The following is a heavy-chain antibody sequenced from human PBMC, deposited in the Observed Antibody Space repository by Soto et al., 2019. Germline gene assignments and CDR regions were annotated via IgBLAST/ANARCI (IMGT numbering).Heavy chain of an antibody. Sequence: HVQLQESGPGLVKPSQTLSLTCTVSGGSISRGDYYWSWIRQPPGKGLEWIGYIYYSGSTYYNPSLTSRVTISVDASKNQFSLKLSSVTAADPAVYYCARGMVYPFDPWGQGTLVTVSS. V-gene: IGHV4-30-4*01. J-gene: IGHJ5*02. CDR2: IYYSGST. D-gene: IGHD2-8*01. CDR3: ARGMVYPFDP. CDR1: GGSISRGDYY.